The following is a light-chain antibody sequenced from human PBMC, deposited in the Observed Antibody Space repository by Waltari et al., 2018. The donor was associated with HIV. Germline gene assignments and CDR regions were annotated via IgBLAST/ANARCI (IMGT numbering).Light chain of an antibody. J-gene: IGLJ3*02. V-gene: IGLV3-10*01. CDR2: EDI. CDR1: TLPKKY. CDR3: YSTESNGNHRV. Sequence: SYELTQPPSVSVSPGQTARITCSGDTLPKKYAHWYQQKSGQAPVLVIYEDIKRPSGSPERFSGSSSGTMAILTISGAQVDDEADYYCYSTESNGNHRVFGGGTKLTVL.